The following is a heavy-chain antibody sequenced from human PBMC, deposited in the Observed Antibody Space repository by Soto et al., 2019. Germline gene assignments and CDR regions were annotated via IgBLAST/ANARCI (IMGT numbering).Heavy chain of an antibody. Sequence: QVQLVQSGAEEKKPGASVKVSCKASGYTFTSYAMHWVRQAPGQRLEWMGWINAGNCNTKYSQKFQGRGTITRDTSASTAYMELSSLRSEDTAVYYCERGSSSGWPFDYWGQGTLVTVSS. CDR2: INAGNCNT. D-gene: IGHD6-19*01. J-gene: IGHJ4*02. V-gene: IGHV1-3*05. CDR3: ERGSSSGWPFDY. CDR1: GYTFTSYA.